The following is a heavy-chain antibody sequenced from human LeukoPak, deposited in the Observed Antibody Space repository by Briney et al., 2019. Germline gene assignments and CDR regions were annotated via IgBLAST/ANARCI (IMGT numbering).Heavy chain of an antibody. V-gene: IGHV3-23*01. CDR3: VKNGRDDHDKYFFDF. D-gene: IGHD3-9*01. J-gene: IGHJ4*02. Sequence: PGGSLRLSCAGSGFIFRNYAMSWLRQAPGMALEWVSAISGSGVGTNYADSVKGRFTISRDNAKNSLFLQMNSLRAEDTAVYYCVKNGRDDHDKYFFDFWGQGTQVTVSS. CDR2: ISGSGVGT. CDR1: GFIFRNYA.